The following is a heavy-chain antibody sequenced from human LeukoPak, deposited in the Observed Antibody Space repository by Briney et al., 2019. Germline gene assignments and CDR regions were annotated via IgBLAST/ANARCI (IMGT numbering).Heavy chain of an antibody. J-gene: IGHJ4*02. V-gene: IGHV4-4*07. CDR1: GVSISAYY. Sequence: ASETLSLTCSVSGVSISAYYWSWIRQPAGKGLEWIGRIYPGESIYASENTNYNPSLKSRVSMSGDTSKNQVSLKLRSVTAADTAVYYCARDPTTVTTIFDSWGQGTLVTVSS. CDR3: ARDPTTVTTIFDS. D-gene: IGHD4-17*01. CDR2: IYPGESIYASENT.